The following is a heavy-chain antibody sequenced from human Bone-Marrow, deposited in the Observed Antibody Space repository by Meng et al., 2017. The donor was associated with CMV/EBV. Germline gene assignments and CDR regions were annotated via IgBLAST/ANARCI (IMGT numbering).Heavy chain of an antibody. V-gene: IGHV3-30*04. J-gene: IGHJ6*02. CDR3: ARGYYDFWSGYPYYYYGMDV. Sequence: GESLKISCAASGFTFSSYAMHWVRQAPGKGLEWVAVISYDGSNKYYADSVKGRFTISRDNSKNPLYLQMNSLRAKDTAVYYCARGYYDFWSGYPYYYYGMDVWGQGTTVTVSS. D-gene: IGHD3-3*01. CDR2: ISYDGSNK. CDR1: GFTFSSYA.